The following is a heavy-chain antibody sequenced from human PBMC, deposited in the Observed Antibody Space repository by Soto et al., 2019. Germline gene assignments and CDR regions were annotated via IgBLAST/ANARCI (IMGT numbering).Heavy chain of an antibody. CDR3: ARFASGKSASP. CDR2: IKYDGSEE. Sequence: EVQVVESGGGLVQPGWSLRLSCAGSGFTFSDYWMSWARQAPGKGLEWVANIKYDGSEEYYVDSVRGRFTISRDNAMNSLHLQMNSLRADDTAVYYCARFASGKSASPWGQGTLVTVSS. CDR1: GFTFSDYW. V-gene: IGHV3-7*05. D-gene: IGHD5-12*01. J-gene: IGHJ5*02.